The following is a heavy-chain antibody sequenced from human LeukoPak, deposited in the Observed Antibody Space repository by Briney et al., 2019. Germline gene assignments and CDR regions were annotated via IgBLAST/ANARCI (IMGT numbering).Heavy chain of an antibody. CDR1: GYTFTGYY. V-gene: IGHV1-2*02. CDR3: ARGSGSYYNSYFDY. Sequence: ASVTVSFKASGYTFTGYYMHWVRQAPGQGLEWMGWINPNSGGTNYAQKFQGRGTMTRDTSISTAYMELSRLRSDDTAVYYCARGSGSYYNSYFDYWGQGTLVTVSS. D-gene: IGHD1-26*01. J-gene: IGHJ4*02. CDR2: INPNSGGT.